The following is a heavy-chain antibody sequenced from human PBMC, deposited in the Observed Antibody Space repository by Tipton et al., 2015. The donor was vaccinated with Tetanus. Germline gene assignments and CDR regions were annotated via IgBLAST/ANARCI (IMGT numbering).Heavy chain of an antibody. CDR1: GYTFSNYG. CDR3: ATFYYGSGSYRGGLRKFDY. Sequence: QLVQSGAEMKKPGASVKVSCKASGYTFSNYGITWVRQAPGQGLEWMGWVSPFNGDTFFAQNVQGRVTMTTDTSTSTAYMELRSLRADDTAVDYCATFYYGSGSYRGGLRKFDYWGQGTLVTVSS. V-gene: IGHV1-18*01. J-gene: IGHJ4*02. D-gene: IGHD3-10*01. CDR2: VSPFNGDT.